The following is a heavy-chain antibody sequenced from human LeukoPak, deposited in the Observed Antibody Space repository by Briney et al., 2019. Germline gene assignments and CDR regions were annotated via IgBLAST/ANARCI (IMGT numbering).Heavy chain of an antibody. V-gene: IGHV3-23*01. CDR3: AKRSGYTTGWFFDF. Sequence: GGSLRPSCAASGFSFSTYAMSWVRQAPGKGLEWVSSISGSGDNTYYAESVKGRFTISRDNSKNTLFLQMNSLRAEDTAVFYCAKRSGYTTGWFFDFWGQGTLVTVSS. J-gene: IGHJ4*02. CDR2: ISGSGDNT. D-gene: IGHD6-19*01. CDR1: GFSFSTYA.